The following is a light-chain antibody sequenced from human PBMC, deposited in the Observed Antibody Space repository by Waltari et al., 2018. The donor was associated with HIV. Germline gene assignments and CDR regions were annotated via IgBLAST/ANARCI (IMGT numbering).Light chain of an antibody. CDR3: AVLDDTLGGGV. CDR2: RDN. J-gene: IGLJ2*01. V-gene: IGLV1-47*01. CDR1: TANIGANF. Sequence: QSVLTQPPSASVTPGQKVTISCSGGTANIGANFVFWFQQFPGTAPKLLIYRDNLRHSGVPARFSGSKSGTSASLPIRGLRSDDEAHYFCAVLDDTLGGGVFGGGTKLTVL.